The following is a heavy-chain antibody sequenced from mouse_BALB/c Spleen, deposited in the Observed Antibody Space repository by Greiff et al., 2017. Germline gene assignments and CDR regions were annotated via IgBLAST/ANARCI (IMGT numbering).Heavy chain of an antibody. CDR3: ARSGYGNDYAMDY. CDR1: GFNIKDTY. V-gene: IGHV14-3*02. Sequence: EVQLQQSGAELVKPGASVKLSCTASGFNIKDTYMHWVKQRPEQGLEWIGRIDPANGNTKYDPKFQGKATITADTSSNTAYLQLSSLTSEDTAVYYCARSGYGNDYAMDYWGQGTSVTVSS. D-gene: IGHD2-10*02. CDR2: IDPANGNT. J-gene: IGHJ4*01.